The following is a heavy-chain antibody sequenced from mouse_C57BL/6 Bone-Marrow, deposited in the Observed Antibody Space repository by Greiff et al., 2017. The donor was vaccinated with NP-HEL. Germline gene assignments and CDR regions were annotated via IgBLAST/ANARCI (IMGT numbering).Heavy chain of an antibody. CDR2: IDPANGNN. D-gene: IGHD1-1*01. V-gene: IGHV14-3*01. Sequence: EVQLQQSVAELVRPGASVKLSCTASGFNIKNTYMHWVKQRPEQGLEWIGRIDPANGNNKYAPKFQGKGTITADTSSNTAYLQLSSLTSEDTAIYYCARSDYYGSSWFAYWGQGTLVTVSA. J-gene: IGHJ3*01. CDR1: GFNIKNTY. CDR3: ARSDYYGSSWFAY.